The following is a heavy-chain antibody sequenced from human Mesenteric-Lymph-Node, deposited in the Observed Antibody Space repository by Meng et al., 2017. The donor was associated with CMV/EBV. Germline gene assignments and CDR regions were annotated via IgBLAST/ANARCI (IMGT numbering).Heavy chain of an antibody. Sequence: GGSLRLSCAASGFGAYGMHWVRQAPGKGLEWVAFIRFDGNKFYLASVKGRFTISRDNSKNTLYLQMNSLRAEDTAVYYCAKEWAPHEHFDYWGQGTLVTVSS. J-gene: IGHJ4*02. CDR1: GFGAYG. CDR2: IRFDGNK. CDR3: AKEWAPHEHFDY. V-gene: IGHV3-30*02.